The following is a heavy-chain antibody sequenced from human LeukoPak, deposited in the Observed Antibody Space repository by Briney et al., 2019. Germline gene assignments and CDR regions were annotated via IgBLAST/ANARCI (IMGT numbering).Heavy chain of an antibody. CDR3: ARLGLPRSWFDP. D-gene: IGHD5-18*01. V-gene: IGHV4-59*08. CDR1: GGSISSYY. Sequence: PSETLSLTCTVSGGSISSYYWSWIRQPPGKGLEWIGYIYYSGSTNYNPSLKSRVTISVDTSKNQFSLKLSSVTAADTAVYYCARLGLPRSWFDPWGQGTLVTVSS. CDR2: IYYSGST. J-gene: IGHJ5*02.